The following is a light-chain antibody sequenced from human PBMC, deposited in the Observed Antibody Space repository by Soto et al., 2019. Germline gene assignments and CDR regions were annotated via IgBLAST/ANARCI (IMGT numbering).Light chain of an antibody. J-gene: IGLJ2*01. CDR2: DVT. V-gene: IGLV2-11*01. CDR1: SSYVGGYNY. CDR3: CSYAGSYTLL. Sequence: QSVLTQPRSVSGSPGQSVTISCTGTSSYVGGYNYVSWYQHHPGKAPKLIIYDVTKRPSGVPDRFSGSKSGNTASLTISGLQTDDEADYYCCSYAGSYTLLFGGGTKLTVL.